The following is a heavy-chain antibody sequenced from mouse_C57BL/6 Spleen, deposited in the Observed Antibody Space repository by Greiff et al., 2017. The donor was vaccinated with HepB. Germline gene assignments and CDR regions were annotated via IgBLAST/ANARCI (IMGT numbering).Heavy chain of an antibody. CDR1: GFTFSSYG. D-gene: IGHD4-1*01. V-gene: IGHV5-6*01. J-gene: IGHJ4*01. CDR3: AGLTGKRANYAMDY. CDR2: ISSGGSYT. Sequence: EVQLVESGGDLVKPGGSLKLSCAASGFTFSSYGMSWVRQTQDKRLEWVATISSGGSYTYYPDSVKGRFTISIDNAKNTLYLQMSSLKSEDTAVYYCAGLTGKRANYAMDYWGQGTSVTVSS.